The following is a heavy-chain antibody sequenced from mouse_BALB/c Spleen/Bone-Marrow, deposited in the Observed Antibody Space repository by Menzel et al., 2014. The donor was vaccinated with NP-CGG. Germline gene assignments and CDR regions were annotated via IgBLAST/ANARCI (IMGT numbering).Heavy chain of an antibody. CDR3: ARPDGNYESYFDY. J-gene: IGHJ2*01. D-gene: IGHD2-1*01. CDR2: IYPGDGST. V-gene: IGHV1S56*01. CDR1: GHTFTSCY. Sequence: QVQLQQSGPELVKPGASVKMSCKASGHTFTSCYIHWVKQSPGQGLEWIGWIYPGDGSTEYNEKFKGKTTLTADKSSSTAYMLLSSLTSEDSAIYFCARPDGNYESYFDYWGQGTTLTVSS.